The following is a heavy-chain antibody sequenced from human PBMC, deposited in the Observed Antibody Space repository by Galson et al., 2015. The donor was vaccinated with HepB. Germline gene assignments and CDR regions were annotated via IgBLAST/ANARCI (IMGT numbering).Heavy chain of an antibody. Sequence: SLRLSCAASGFTFSSLGMTWVRQAPGKGLECVSAIGVNPGNTDYADSVRGRFTISRDNSKNMLYLQMNNLRAEGTAVYYCAKGTTNIDYWGQGTLVTVSS. CDR2: IGVNPGNT. D-gene: IGHD1-1*01. CDR3: AKGTTNIDY. J-gene: IGHJ4*02. CDR1: GFTFSSLG. V-gene: IGHV3-23*01.